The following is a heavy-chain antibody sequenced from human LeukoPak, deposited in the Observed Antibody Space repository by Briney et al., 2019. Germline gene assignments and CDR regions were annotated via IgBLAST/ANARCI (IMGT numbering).Heavy chain of an antibody. Sequence: PGGSLRLSCAASGFTFSSYAMSWVRQAPGKGLEWVSAISGSGGSTYYADSVKGRFTISRDNSKNTLYLQMNSLRAEDTAVYYCAKDPMSLDYGPEGSVYWGQGTLITVSS. CDR1: GFTFSSYA. D-gene: IGHD4/OR15-4a*01. J-gene: IGHJ4*02. CDR3: AKDPMSLDYGPEGSVY. V-gene: IGHV3-23*01. CDR2: ISGSGGST.